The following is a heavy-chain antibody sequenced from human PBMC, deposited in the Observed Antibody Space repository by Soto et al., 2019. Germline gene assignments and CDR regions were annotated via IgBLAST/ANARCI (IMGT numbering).Heavy chain of an antibody. D-gene: IGHD2-15*01. J-gene: IGHJ4*02. Sequence: QVQLVESGGGLVKPGGSLRLSCTTSGFIFSDYYMHWIRQAPGKGLEWISYIIGNGRIIQYADSAKGRFTISRDNAQNSMYLQLNSLRAEYTALYFCERDFEADSRTDFAYGGQGTLLTLSS. CDR3: ERDFEADSRTDFAY. CDR2: IIGNGRII. CDR1: GFIFSDYY. V-gene: IGHV3-11*01.